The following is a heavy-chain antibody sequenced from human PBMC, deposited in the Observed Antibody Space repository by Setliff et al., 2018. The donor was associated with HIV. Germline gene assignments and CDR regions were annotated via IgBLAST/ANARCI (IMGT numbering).Heavy chain of an antibody. CDR1: GITVSGIY. V-gene: IGHV3-66*02. D-gene: IGHD6-13*01. CDR3: ATLSSNWHLDY. Sequence: GGSLRLSCVASGITVSGIYMTWVRQAPGKGLEWVSVINGGTTTYYADSVKGRFTISRDNSKNTVYLQMNSLRAEDTAVYYCATLSSNWHLDYWGQGTLVTVSS. J-gene: IGHJ4*02. CDR2: INGGTTT.